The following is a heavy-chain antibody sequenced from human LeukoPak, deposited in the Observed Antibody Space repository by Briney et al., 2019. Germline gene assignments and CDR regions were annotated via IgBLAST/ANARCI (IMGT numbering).Heavy chain of an antibody. J-gene: IGHJ6*03. V-gene: IGHV4-39*01. Sequence: SETLPLTCTVSGGSISSSSYYWGWIRQPPGKGLEWIGSIYYSGSTYYNPSLKSRVTISVDTSKNQFSLKLSSVTAADTAVYYCARHYGYYYFNYYYYMDVWGKGTTVTISS. CDR3: ARHYGYYYFNYYYYMDV. CDR2: IYYSGST. D-gene: IGHD3-22*01. CDR1: GGSISSSSYY.